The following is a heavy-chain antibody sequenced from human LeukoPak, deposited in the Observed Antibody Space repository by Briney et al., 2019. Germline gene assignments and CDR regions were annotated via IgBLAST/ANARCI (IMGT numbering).Heavy chain of an antibody. Sequence: SETLSLTCTVSGGSISSTTYYWGWIRQPPGKGLEWIGSIYYSGSTYYNPSLKSRVTISVDTSKNQFSLKLSSVTAADTAVYYCARASVTTDPYFDYWGQGTLVTVSS. V-gene: IGHV4-39*07. CDR3: ARASVTTDPYFDY. CDR2: IYYSGST. D-gene: IGHD4-4*01. J-gene: IGHJ4*02. CDR1: GGSISSTTYY.